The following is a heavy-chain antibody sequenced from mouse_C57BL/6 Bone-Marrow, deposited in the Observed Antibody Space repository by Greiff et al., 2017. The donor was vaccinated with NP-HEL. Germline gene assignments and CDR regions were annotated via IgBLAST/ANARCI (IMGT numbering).Heavy chain of an antibody. Sequence: EVQLVESGGDLVKPGGSLKLSCAASGFTFSSYGMSWVRQTPDKRLEWVATISSGGSYTYYPDNVKGRFTISRDNAKNTLYLQMSSLKSEDTAMYYCARYPLYYSNPYYYAMDYWGQGTSVTVSS. CDR2: ISSGGSYT. V-gene: IGHV5-6*01. CDR3: ARYPLYYSNPYYYAMDY. D-gene: IGHD2-5*01. J-gene: IGHJ4*01. CDR1: GFTFSSYG.